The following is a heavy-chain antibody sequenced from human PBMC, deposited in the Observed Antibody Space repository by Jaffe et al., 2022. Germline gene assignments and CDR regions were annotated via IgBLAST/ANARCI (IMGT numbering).Heavy chain of an antibody. J-gene: IGHJ3*02. CDR2: ISWNSGSI. CDR3: AKDIRFKYNWNDGPPAAFDI. CDR1: GFTFDDYA. V-gene: IGHV3-9*01. Sequence: EVQLVESGGGLVQPGRSLRLSCAASGFTFDDYAMHWVRQAPGKGLEWVSGISWNSGSIGYADSVKGRFTISRDNAKNSLYLQMNSLRAEDTALYYCAKDIRFKYNWNDGPPAAFDIWGQGTMVTVSS. D-gene: IGHD1-20*01.